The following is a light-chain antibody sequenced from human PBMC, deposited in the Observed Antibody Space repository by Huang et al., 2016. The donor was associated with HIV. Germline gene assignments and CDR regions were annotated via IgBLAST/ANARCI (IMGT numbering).Light chain of an antibody. Sequence: DIQMTQSPSSLSASVGDRVTITCRASRSISTYLNWYQQKPGESPKLLIYAASRLQSGVPSRFSGSGSGTDFILIISSLQPEDFATYYCQQSYSVPFTFGPGTKVDIK. CDR1: RSISTY. J-gene: IGKJ3*01. CDR2: AAS. CDR3: QQSYSVPFT. V-gene: IGKV1-39*01.